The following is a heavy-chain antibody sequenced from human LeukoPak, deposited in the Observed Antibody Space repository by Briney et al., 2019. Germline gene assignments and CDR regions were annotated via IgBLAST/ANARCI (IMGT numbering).Heavy chain of an antibody. D-gene: IGHD2-15*01. CDR2: FDPEDDET. CDR1: GYTLTELS. J-gene: IGHJ4*02. V-gene: IGHV1-24*01. CDR3: ATPWGGGGSCYYYY. Sequence: ASVKVSCKVSGYTLTELSMHWVRQAPGKGLEWMGGFDPEDDETIYAQKFQGRVTMTEDTSTDTAYMELSSLRSEDTAVYYCATPWGGGGSCYYYYWGQGTLVTVSS.